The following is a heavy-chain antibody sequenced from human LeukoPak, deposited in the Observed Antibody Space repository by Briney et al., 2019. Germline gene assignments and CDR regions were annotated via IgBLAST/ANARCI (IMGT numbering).Heavy chain of an antibody. V-gene: IGHV1-69*13. D-gene: IGHD2-21*02. CDR2: IIPIFGTA. CDR3: AATSYCGGDCYSLLDY. J-gene: IGHJ4*02. Sequence: SVKVSCKASGGTFSSYATSWVRQAPGQGLEWMGRIIPIFGTANYAQKFQGRVTITADESTSTAYMELSSLRSEDTAVYYCAATSYCGGDCYSLLDYWGQGTLVTVSS. CDR1: GGTFSSYA.